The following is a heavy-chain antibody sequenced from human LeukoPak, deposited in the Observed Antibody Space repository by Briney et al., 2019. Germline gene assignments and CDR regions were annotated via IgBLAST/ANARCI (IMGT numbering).Heavy chain of an antibody. CDR2: ISSSSSYI. D-gene: IGHD6-13*01. Sequence: GGSLRLSCAASGFTFSDYNMNWVRQAPGRGLDRVSSISSSSSYIYYADSVKGRFTISRDNAKNSLYLQMNSLRAEDTAVYYCARDLAGDSSWPRPWGQGTLVTVSS. CDR1: GFTFSDYN. J-gene: IGHJ5*02. CDR3: ARDLAGDSSWPRP. V-gene: IGHV3-21*01.